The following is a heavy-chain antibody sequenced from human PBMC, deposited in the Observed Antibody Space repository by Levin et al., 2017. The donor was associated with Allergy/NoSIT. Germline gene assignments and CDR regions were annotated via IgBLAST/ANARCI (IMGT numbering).Heavy chain of an antibody. V-gene: IGHV3-53*01. D-gene: IGHD3-16*01. CDR2: IYRGGAT. Sequence: PGGSLRLSCAASGFTVSSNYMSWVRQAPGKGLEWVSLIYRGGATYDADSVKGRFTISRDNSKNTLYLQMNSLRAEDTAVYYCARAGDGDYVSHVDAFDIWGQGTLVTVSS. J-gene: IGHJ3*02. CDR3: ARAGDGDYVSHVDAFDI. CDR1: GFTVSSNY.